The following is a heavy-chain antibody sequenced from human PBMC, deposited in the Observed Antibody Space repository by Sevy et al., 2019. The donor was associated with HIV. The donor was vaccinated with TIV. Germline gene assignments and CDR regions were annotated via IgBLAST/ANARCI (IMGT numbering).Heavy chain of an antibody. CDR2: FDPEDGET. CDR3: ATLEYFYDTSGYSSGDY. D-gene: IGHD3-22*01. V-gene: IGHV1-24*01. CDR1: GYTLSDLS. Sequence: ASVKVSCKVSGYTLSDLSMYWVRQAPGKGLEWMGGFDPEDGETIYAQKFQGRVTMTEGTSTDKAYKELSSLRSEDTAVYYCATLEYFYDTSGYSSGDYWGQGTLVTVSS. J-gene: IGHJ4*02.